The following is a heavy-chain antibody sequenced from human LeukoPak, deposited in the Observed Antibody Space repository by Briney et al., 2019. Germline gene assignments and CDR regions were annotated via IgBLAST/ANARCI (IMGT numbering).Heavy chain of an antibody. CDR1: GFTLSSYW. Sequence: GGSLRLSCAASGFTLSSYWMSWARQAPGKGLEWVALTWYDGSNKYYADSVKGRFTISRDNSKSTLYLQMDSLRAEDTALYYCARDRGYSYGHPFDYWGQGTLVTVSS. J-gene: IGHJ4*02. CDR3: ARDRGYSYGHPFDY. CDR2: TWYDGSNK. V-gene: IGHV3-33*08. D-gene: IGHD5-18*01.